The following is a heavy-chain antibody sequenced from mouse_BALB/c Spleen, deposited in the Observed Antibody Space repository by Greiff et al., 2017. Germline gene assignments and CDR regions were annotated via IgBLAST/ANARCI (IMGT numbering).Heavy chain of an antibody. V-gene: IGHV3-8*02. Sequence: VQLKESGPSLVKPSQTLSLTCSVTGDSITSGYWNWIRKFPGNKLEYMGYISYSGSTYYNPSLKSRISITRDTSKNQYYLQLNSVTTEDTATYYCARYRTTTRGFAYWGQGTLVTVSA. CDR2: ISYSGST. CDR3: ARYRTTTRGFAY. CDR1: GDSITSGY. D-gene: IGHD1-1*01. J-gene: IGHJ3*01.